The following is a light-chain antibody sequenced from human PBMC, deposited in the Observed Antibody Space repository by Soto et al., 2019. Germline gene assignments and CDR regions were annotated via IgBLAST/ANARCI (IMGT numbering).Light chain of an antibody. V-gene: IGKV1-39*01. CDR3: QESYSIPYT. CDR2: AAS. CDR1: RSISSS. Sequence: DIQMTQSPSSLSASVGDRVTITCRASRSISSSLNWYQQKPGKAPKLLIYAASSLQSGVPSRFSGTGSGADFTLTISSLQPEDFATYYCQESYSIPYTFGQGTKIEIK. J-gene: IGKJ2*01.